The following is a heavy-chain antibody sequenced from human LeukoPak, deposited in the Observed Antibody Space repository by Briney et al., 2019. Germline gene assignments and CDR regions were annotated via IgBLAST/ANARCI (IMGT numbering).Heavy chain of an antibody. Sequence: GGSLRLSCEASGFTVSSNYIGSVRQAPGKGLEWVSVIYSGGSTYYADSVKGRFTISRDNSKNTLYLQMNSLRAEDTAVYYCERDAGSGYFWVYWGQGTLVTVSS. D-gene: IGHD3-22*01. CDR2: IYSGGST. CDR3: ERDAGSGYFWVY. J-gene: IGHJ4*02. CDR1: GFTVSSNY. V-gene: IGHV3-66*01.